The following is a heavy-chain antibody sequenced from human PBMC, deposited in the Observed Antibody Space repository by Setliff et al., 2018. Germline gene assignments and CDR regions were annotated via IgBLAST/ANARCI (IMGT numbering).Heavy chain of an antibody. CDR2: IGAYNGNT. V-gene: IGHV1-18*01. Sequence: GASVKVSCKASGYTFTNYGVTWVRQAPGQGLEWMGWIGAYNGNTYHAHKFQGRVTMTSDTSTSTAYMELRSLRSDDTAVYYCARVTIAVAGYFDFWGQGTLVTVSS. J-gene: IGHJ4*02. D-gene: IGHD6-19*01. CDR1: GYTFTNYG. CDR3: ARVTIAVAGYFDF.